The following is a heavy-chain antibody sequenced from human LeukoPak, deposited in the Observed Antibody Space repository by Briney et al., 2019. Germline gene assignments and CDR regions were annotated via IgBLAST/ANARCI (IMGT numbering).Heavy chain of an antibody. CDR3: ASWDVSGYGIPLDYYYMDV. CDR1: GYTFTGYY. D-gene: IGHD5-12*01. J-gene: IGHJ6*03. V-gene: IGHV1-2*02. CDR2: INPKRGDT. Sequence: ASVKVSCKASGYTFTGYYMHWVRQAPGQGLEWMGWINPKRGDTNYAQKFQGRVTMTRDTSISTVYMELSRLRSDDTAVYYCASWDVSGYGIPLDYYYMDVWGKGTTVTVSS.